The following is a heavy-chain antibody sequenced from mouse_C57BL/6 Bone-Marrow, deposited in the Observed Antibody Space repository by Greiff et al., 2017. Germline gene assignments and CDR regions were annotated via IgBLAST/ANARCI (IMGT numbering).Heavy chain of an antibody. D-gene: IGHD1-1*01. CDR1: GFNIKNTY. CDR3: APYYGSSPAWFAY. CDR2: IDPANGNT. J-gene: IGHJ3*01. Sequence: VQLKESVAELVRPGASVKLSCTASGFNIKNTYMHWVKQRPEQGLEWIGRIDPANGNTKYAPKFQGKATITADTSSTTAYLQLSSLTSEDTAIYYCAPYYGSSPAWFAYWGQGTLVTVSA. V-gene: IGHV14-3*01.